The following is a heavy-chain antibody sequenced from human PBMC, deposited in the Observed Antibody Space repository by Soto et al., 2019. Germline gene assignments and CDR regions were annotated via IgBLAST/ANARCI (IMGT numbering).Heavy chain of an antibody. D-gene: IGHD3-10*01. V-gene: IGHV3-23*01. J-gene: IGHJ3*02. CDR2: ISGSGGSA. CDR3: AKDRQDYYGSGTYSAPDDAFDI. Sequence: GGSHRLSSTASGFNFGIYAMSWVRQAPGSGLEWVSAISGSGGSAYYADSVKGRFTISRDNSKNTLYLQMNSLRAEDTAVYYCAKDRQDYYGSGTYSAPDDAFDIWGQGTMVTVSS. CDR1: GFNFGIYA.